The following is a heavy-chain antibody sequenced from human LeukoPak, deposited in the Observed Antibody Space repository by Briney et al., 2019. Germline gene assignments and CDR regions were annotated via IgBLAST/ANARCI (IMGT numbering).Heavy chain of an antibody. J-gene: IGHJ5*02. Sequence: PSETLSLTCAVYGGSFSGYYWSWVRQPPGKGLEWIGEINHSGSTNYNPSLKSRVTILVDTSKNQFSLKLSSVTAADTAVYYCASQNCSSTSCYPQNWFDPWGQGTLVTVSS. V-gene: IGHV4-34*01. CDR2: INHSGST. CDR3: ASQNCSSTSCYPQNWFDP. CDR1: GGSFSGYY. D-gene: IGHD2-2*01.